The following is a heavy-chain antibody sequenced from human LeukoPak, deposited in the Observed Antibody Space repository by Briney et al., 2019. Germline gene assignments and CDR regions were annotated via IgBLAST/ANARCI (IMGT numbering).Heavy chain of an antibody. CDR2: ISDSGTTK. D-gene: IGHD3/OR15-3a*01. J-gene: IGHJ6*04. CDR1: GFTFSSSE. Sequence: GGSLRLSCIASGFTFSSSEMNWVRQAPGKGLEWGSYISDSGTTKYYADSVRGRFTISRDNAKNSLYLQMNSLRAEDTSVYYCARDYDLSSGAMDVWGKGTTVTVSS. CDR3: ARDYDLSSGAMDV. V-gene: IGHV3-48*03.